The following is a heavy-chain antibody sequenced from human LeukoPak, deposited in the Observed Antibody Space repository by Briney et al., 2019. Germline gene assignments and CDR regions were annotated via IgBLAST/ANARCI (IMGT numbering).Heavy chain of an antibody. V-gene: IGHV1-69*05. J-gene: IGHJ5*02. Sequence: SVKVSCKASGGTFSSYAISWVRQAPGQGLEWMGRIIPIFGTANYAQKFQGRVTITTDESTSTAYMELSSLRSEDTAVYYCARAYPVYSYGGGWFDPWGQGTRVTVSS. CDR2: IIPIFGTA. D-gene: IGHD5-18*01. CDR3: ARAYPVYSYGGGWFDP. CDR1: GGTFSSYA.